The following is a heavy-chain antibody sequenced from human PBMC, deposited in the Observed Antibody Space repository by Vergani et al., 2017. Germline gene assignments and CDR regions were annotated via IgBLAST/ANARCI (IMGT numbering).Heavy chain of an antibody. D-gene: IGHD4-17*01. Sequence: EVQLLESGGGSVQPGESLRLSCVASGFRFREHGMNWVRQAPGKGLEWVSGISGHDHRTLYADSVKGRFIISRDDSKNTLYLQMNSLRAEDTAVYYCAKEGYGDYFVHAFDIWGQGTMVTVSS. CDR3: AKEGYGDYFVHAFDI. J-gene: IGHJ3*02. V-gene: IGHV3-23*01. CDR2: ISGHDHRT. CDR1: GFRFREHG.